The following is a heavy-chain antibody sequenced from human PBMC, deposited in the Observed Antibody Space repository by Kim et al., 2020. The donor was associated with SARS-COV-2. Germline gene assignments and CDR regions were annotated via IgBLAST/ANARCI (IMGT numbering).Heavy chain of an antibody. Sequence: GESLKISCKGSGYSFTSYWIGWVRQMPGKGLEWMGIIYPGDSDTRYSPSFQGQVTISADKSISTAYLQWSSLKASDTAMYYCARRYGGNSGPGVVNAFDIWGQGTMVTVSS. D-gene: IGHD2-21*02. CDR3: ARRYGGNSGPGVVNAFDI. J-gene: IGHJ3*02. CDR2: IYPGDSDT. CDR1: GYSFTSYW. V-gene: IGHV5-51*01.